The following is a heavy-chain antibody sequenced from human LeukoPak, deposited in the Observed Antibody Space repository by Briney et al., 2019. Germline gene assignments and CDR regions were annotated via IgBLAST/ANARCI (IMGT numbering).Heavy chain of an antibody. CDR3: ARNYYGDYELGAFDI. J-gene: IGHJ3*02. V-gene: IGHV4-59*01. CDR2: IYYSGST. CDR1: GGSISSYY. D-gene: IGHD4-17*01. Sequence: SETLSLTCTVSGGSISSYYWSWIWQPPGKGLEWIGYIYYSGSTNYNPSLKSRVTISVDTSKNQFSLKLSSVTAADTAVYYCARNYYGDYELGAFDIWGQGTMVTVSS.